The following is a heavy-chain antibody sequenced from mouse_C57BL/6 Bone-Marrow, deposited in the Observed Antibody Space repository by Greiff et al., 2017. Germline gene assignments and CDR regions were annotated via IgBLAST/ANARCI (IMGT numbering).Heavy chain of an antibody. D-gene: IGHD6-1*01. CDR3: TTWGCYWYFDV. CDR1: GFNIKDDY. Sequence: EVQLQQPGAELVRPGASVKLSCTASGFNIKDDYMHWVKQRPEQGLEWIGWIDPENGDTEYVSKFQGKATITADTSSNAAYLQRSSLTSEDAAVYDCTTWGCYWYFDVWGTGTTVTVSS. CDR2: IDPENGDT. V-gene: IGHV14-4*01. J-gene: IGHJ1*03.